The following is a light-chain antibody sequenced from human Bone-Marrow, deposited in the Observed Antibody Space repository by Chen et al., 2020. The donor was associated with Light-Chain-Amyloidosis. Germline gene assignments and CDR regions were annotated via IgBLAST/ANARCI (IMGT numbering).Light chain of an antibody. Sequence: NFMLTQPHSVSESPGKTVIISCTRSSGSIVTNYVQWYQQRPGSSPTTVIYEDDQRPSGVPDRFSGSIDRSSNSASLTSSGLKTEDEADYYCQSYQGSSQGVFGGGTKLTVL. V-gene: IGLV6-57*01. J-gene: IGLJ3*02. CDR3: QSYQGSSQGV. CDR2: EDD. CDR1: SGSIVTNY.